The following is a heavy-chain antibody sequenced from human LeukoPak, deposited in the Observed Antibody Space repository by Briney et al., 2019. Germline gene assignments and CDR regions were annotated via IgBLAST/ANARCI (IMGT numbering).Heavy chain of an antibody. J-gene: IGHJ4*02. CDR3: AKNLLQGSGWNY. CDR1: GFTFSSYA. CDR2: ISGSGGST. Sequence: GGSLRLSCAASGFTFSSYAMSWVRQAPGKGLDWVSAISGSGGSTYYADSVKGRFTISRDNSKNTLYLQMNSLRAEDTAVYYCAKNLLQGSGWNYWGQGTLVTVSS. D-gene: IGHD6-19*01. V-gene: IGHV3-23*01.